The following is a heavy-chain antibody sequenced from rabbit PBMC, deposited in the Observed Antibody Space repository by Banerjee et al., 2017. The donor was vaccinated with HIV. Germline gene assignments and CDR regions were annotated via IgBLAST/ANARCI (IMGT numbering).Heavy chain of an antibody. CDR3: ARGDGAYAGYDGL. CDR1: GFDFSTYG. V-gene: IGHV1S39*01. CDR2: IDPVSGRT. D-gene: IGHD7-1*01. J-gene: IGHJ4*01. Sequence: QEQLKETGGGLVQPGGSLALSCKASGFDFSTYGVSWVRQAPGKGLEWIGYIDPVSGRTYYASWVSGRFTISKTSSTTVTLQMTSLTAADTATYFCARGDGAYAGYDGLWGPGTLVTVS.